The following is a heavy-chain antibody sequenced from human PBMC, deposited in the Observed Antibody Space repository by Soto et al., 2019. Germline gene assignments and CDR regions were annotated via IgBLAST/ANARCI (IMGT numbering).Heavy chain of an antibody. CDR3: AQDLAASPSILSEAGI. Sequence: GGSLRLSCAASGCTFDDYARHCVLQAPGKGLEWVSGISWNSGSIGYADSVKGRFTISRDNAKNSLYLQMNSLRAEDTALYYCAQDLAASPSILSEAGIWGQGTLVTVSS. CDR2: ISWNSGSI. V-gene: IGHV3-9*01. D-gene: IGHD6-13*01. CDR1: GCTFDDYA. J-gene: IGHJ1*01.